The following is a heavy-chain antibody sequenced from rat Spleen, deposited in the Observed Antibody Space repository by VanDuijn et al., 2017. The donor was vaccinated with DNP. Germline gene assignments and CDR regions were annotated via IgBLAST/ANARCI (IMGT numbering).Heavy chain of an antibody. V-gene: IGHV5-7*01. CDR3: TTDTMGNWYFDF. CDR1: GFTFSDHN. CDR2: ISYDGSNT. Sequence: EVQLVESGGGLVQPGRSLILSCTASGFTFSDHNMAWVRQAPKKGLEWVATISYDGSNTYYRDSVKGRFTISRDNAKSTLYLQMDSLRSEDTATYYCTTDTMGNWYFDFWGPGTMVTVSS. J-gene: IGHJ1*01. D-gene: IGHD1-7*01.